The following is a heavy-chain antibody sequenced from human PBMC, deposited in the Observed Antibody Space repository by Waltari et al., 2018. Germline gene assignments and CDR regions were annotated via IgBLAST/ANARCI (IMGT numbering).Heavy chain of an antibody. V-gene: IGHV2-5*02. CDR1: GFSLTTEGVG. J-gene: IGHJ4*02. CDR3: VRRLTVGARFDY. Sequence: QITLKESGPTLVKPTQTLTLTCSCSGFSLTTEGVGEGWIRQPPGKALEWLALIFWGDEKQYSPSLKNPTITKDTSRNQVVLTMTNMDPTDTGTYYCVRRLTVGARFDYWGQGILVTVSS. CDR2: IFWGDEK. D-gene: IGHD1-26*01.